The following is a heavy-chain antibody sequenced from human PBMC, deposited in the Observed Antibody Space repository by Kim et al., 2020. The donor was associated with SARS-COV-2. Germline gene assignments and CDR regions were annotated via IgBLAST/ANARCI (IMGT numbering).Heavy chain of an antibody. CDR2: INHSGST. Sequence: SETLSLTCAVYGGSFSGYYWSWIRQPPGKGLEWIGEINHSGSTNYNPSLKSRVTISVDTSKNQFSLKLSSVTAADTAVYYCARGLWELVDYWGQGTLVTV. D-gene: IGHD1-26*01. CDR3: ARGLWELVDY. J-gene: IGHJ4*02. CDR1: GGSFSGYY. V-gene: IGHV4-34*01.